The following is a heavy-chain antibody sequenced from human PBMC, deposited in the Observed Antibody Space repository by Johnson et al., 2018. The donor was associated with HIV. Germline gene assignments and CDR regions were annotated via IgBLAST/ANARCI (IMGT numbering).Heavy chain of an antibody. J-gene: IGHJ3*02. CDR1: GFTFSSYD. D-gene: IGHD3-16*01. V-gene: IGHV3-13*01. CDR2: IGTAGDT. Sequence: VQLVESGGGVVQPGRSLRLSCAASGFTFSSYDMHWVRQATGKGLEWVSAIGTAGDTYYPGSVKGRFTISRDNPKNTLYLQMNSLRAEDTAVYYCARGGKDHAFDIWGQGTMVTVSS. CDR3: ARGGKDHAFDI.